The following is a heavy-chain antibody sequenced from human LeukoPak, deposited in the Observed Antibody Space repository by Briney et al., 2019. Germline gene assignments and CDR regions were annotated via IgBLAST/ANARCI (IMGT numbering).Heavy chain of an antibody. Sequence: DPSQTLSLTCTVSGGSISSGGYYWSWIRQHPGKGLEWIGYIYYSGSTNYNPSLKSRVTISVDTSKNQFSLKLSSVTAADTAVYYCARDSAFGVSGDWGQGTLVTVSS. J-gene: IGHJ4*02. CDR3: ARDSAFGVSGD. D-gene: IGHD3-3*01. CDR2: IYYSGST. V-gene: IGHV4-61*08. CDR1: GGSISSGGYY.